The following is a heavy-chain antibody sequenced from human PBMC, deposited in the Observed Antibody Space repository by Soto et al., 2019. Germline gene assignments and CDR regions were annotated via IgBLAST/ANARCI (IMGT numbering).Heavy chain of an antibody. Sequence: ASVKVSCKASGYTFSDYAIHWVRQAPGQRPEWMGWINAGNGNTKYSQKFQGRVTITRDTSISTAYMELSRLRSDDTAVYYCARVTGITGTTDDYYYGMDVWGQGTTVTVSS. CDR2: INAGNGNT. D-gene: IGHD1-20*01. J-gene: IGHJ6*02. CDR1: GYTFSDYA. V-gene: IGHV1-3*01. CDR3: ARVTGITGTTDDYYYGMDV.